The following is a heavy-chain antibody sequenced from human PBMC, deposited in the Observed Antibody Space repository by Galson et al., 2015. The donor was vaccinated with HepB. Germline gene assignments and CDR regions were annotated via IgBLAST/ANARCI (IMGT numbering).Heavy chain of an antibody. CDR2: IKQDESKM. CDR1: GFTFNNYR. V-gene: IGHV3-7*01. D-gene: IGHD5-12*01. J-gene: IGHJ3*02. Sequence: SLRLSCAASGFTFNNYRMSWVRQAPGKGLEWVADIKQDESKMYYVDSVKGRFTISRDNAKNSLFLQMNSLRVEDTAVYFCVRDDSGSSTDAFDIWGQGTTVIVSS. CDR3: VRDDSGSSTDAFDI.